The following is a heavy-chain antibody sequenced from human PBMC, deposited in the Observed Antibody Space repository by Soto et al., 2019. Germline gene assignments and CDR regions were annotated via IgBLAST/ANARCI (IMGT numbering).Heavy chain of an antibody. J-gene: IGHJ4*02. Sequence: SETLSLTCTVSGGSISSYYWSWIRQPPGKGLEWIGYIYYSGSTNYNPSLKSRVTISVDTSKNQFSLKLSSVTAADTAVYYCTRRYGDYFDYWGQGTLVTVSS. V-gene: IGHV4-59*08. CDR3: TRRYGDYFDY. CDR2: IYYSGST. CDR1: GGSISSYY. D-gene: IGHD4-17*01.